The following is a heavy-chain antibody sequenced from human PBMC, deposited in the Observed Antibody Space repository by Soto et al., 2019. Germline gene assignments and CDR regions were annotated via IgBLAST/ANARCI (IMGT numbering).Heavy chain of an antibody. CDR3: ARVGGVGAPPGADY. Sequence: GASVKVSCKASGGIFSSYAISWLRQAPGQGLEWLGAVIPILSQAYYAQNLQDRVTITADESTRITYMELSSLRSEDTAVYFCARVGGVGAPPGADYWGQGTLVTVSS. D-gene: IGHD1-26*01. CDR2: VIPILSQA. V-gene: IGHV1-69*13. J-gene: IGHJ4*02. CDR1: GGIFSSYA.